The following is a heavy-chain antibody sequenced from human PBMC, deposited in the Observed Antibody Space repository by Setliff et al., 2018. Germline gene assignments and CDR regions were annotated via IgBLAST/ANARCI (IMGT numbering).Heavy chain of an antibody. Sequence: GASVKVSCKTSNYPFTSYGITWVRQAPGQGLEWIGWIVVGSGNTNYAQKFQERVTITRDMSTSTAYMELSSLRSEDTAVYYCAAKTLGAQRGSDYWGQGTLVTVSS. CDR3: AAKTLGAQRGSDY. CDR1: NYPFTSYG. CDR2: IVVGSGNT. D-gene: IGHD1-26*01. V-gene: IGHV1-58*02. J-gene: IGHJ4*02.